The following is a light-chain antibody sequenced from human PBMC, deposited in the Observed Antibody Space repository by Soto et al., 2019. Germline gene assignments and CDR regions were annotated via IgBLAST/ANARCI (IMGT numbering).Light chain of an antibody. Sequence: QLTQSPSFLSASVGNRVTITCRASQGISSYLAWYQQKPGKAPKLLIYAASTLQSGVPSRFSGSRSGTEFTLTISSLQPEDFTTYYCQQLNTYPLTFGQGTKVEIK. J-gene: IGKJ1*01. CDR3: QQLNTYPLT. CDR2: AAS. CDR1: QGISSY. V-gene: IGKV1-9*01.